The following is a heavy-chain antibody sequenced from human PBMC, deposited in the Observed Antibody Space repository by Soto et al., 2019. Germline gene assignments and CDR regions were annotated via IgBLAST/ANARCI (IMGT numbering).Heavy chain of an antibody. V-gene: IGHV3-48*03. CDR1: GFTFSSYE. Sequence: GSLRLSCAASGFTFSSYEMNWVRQAPGKGLEWVSYISSSGSTIYYADSVKGRFTISRDNARNSLYLQMNSLRAEDTAVYYCARENWILRAPDYWGQGTLVTVSS. J-gene: IGHJ4*02. D-gene: IGHD1-1*01. CDR3: ARENWILRAPDY. CDR2: ISSSGSTI.